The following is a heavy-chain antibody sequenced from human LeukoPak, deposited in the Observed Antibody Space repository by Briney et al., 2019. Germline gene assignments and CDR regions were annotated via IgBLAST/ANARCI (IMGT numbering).Heavy chain of an antibody. CDR1: GFPLSRYW. V-gene: IGHV3-74*01. D-gene: IGHD3-10*01. J-gene: IGHJ4*02. CDR2: IYEHETTI. CDR3: AREVGSAGRH. Sequence: GGSVTLSRSASGFPLSRYWMHWLRHARGGGLVGVSRIYEHETTIDYAASVRDRFTISRDNAKNTLSLHMNSLRAEDTAIYYCAREVGSAGRHWGQGNLVTVSS.